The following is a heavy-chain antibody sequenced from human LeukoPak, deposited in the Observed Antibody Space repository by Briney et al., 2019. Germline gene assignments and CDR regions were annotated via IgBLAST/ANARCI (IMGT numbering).Heavy chain of an antibody. Sequence: SETLSLTCTVSGGSISSYCWTWIRQPPGKGLEWIGYIYYSGSTNYNPSLKSRVTISVDTSKNQFSLKLYSVTAADTAVYFCARAYYYDSSGYDDAFDIWGQGTMVTVSS. D-gene: IGHD3-22*01. CDR1: GGSISSYC. CDR3: ARAYYYDSSGYDDAFDI. CDR2: IYYSGST. V-gene: IGHV4-59*01. J-gene: IGHJ3*02.